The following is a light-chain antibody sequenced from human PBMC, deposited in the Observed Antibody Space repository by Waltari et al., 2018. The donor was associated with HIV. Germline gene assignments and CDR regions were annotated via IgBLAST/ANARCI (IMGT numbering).Light chain of an antibody. V-gene: IGLV1-44*01. CDR1: FSNIGSNT. Sequence: QSVLTQPPSASGTPGQRVTISCSASFSNIGSNTVNWYQQHPGTAPKLLIYSNNQRPSGVPDRCSGSKSGTSASLAISGLQSEDEADYYCAAWDDSLSGSVIFGGGTKLTVL. J-gene: IGLJ2*01. CDR3: AAWDDSLSGSVI. CDR2: SNN.